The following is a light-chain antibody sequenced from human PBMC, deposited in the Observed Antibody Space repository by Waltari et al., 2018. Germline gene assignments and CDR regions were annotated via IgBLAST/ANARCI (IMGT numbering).Light chain of an antibody. V-gene: IGLV2-8*01. CDR3: SSYAGSNSLV. J-gene: IGLJ2*01. Sequence: QSALTQPPSASGSPGQSVTISCTGPYSDIGGYDFVSWYQKHPGKAPKVIIYEVSKRPSGVPDRFSGSKSGNTASLTVSGLRAEDEADYYCSSYAGSNSLVFGGGTKLTVL. CDR1: YSDIGGYDF. CDR2: EVS.